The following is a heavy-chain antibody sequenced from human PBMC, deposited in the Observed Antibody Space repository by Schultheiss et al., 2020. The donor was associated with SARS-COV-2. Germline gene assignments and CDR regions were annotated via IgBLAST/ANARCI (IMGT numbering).Heavy chain of an antibody. D-gene: IGHD4-11*01. CDR1: GFTFSSYA. J-gene: IGHJ4*02. CDR2: ISYDGSNK. CDR3: ARVGGKTTVTTTYFDY. V-gene: IGHV3-30-3*01. Sequence: GGSLRLSCAASGFTFSSYAMHWVRQAPGKGLEWVAVISYDGSNKYYADSVKGRFTISRDNSKNTLYLQMNSLRAEDTAVYYCARVGGKTTVTTTYFDYWGQGTLVTVSS.